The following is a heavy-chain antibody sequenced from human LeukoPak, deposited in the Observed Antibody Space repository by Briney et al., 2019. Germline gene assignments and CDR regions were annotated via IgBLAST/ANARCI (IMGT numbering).Heavy chain of an antibody. CDR2: ISAYNGNT. CDR3: ARDYYSRSWYDY. CDR1: GYTFTSYG. J-gene: IGHJ4*02. V-gene: IGHV1-18*01. Sequence: ASVKVSCKASGYTFTSYGVSWVRQAPGQGLEWMGWISAYNGNTNYAQKLQGRVTMTTDTSTSTAYMELRSLRSDDTAVYYCARDYYSRSWYDYWGQGALVTVSS. D-gene: IGHD6-13*01.